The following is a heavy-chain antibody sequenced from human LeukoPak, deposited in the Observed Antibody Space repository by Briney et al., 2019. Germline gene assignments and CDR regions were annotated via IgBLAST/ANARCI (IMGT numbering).Heavy chain of an antibody. V-gene: IGHV4-4*07. Sequence: SETLSLTCTVSGGSLSSYYWSWIGQPAGKGVEWIGRIYTSGSTNYNPSLTSRVIMSVDTSKNQFSLKLSSVTAADTAVYYCARDPLGSSGYYLDYWGQGTLVTVSS. CDR3: ARDPLGSSGYYLDY. CDR2: IYTSGST. D-gene: IGHD3-22*01. CDR1: GGSLSSYY. J-gene: IGHJ4*02.